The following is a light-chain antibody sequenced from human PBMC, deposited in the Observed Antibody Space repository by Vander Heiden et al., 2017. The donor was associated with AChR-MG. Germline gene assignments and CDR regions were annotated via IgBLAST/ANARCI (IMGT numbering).Light chain of an antibody. J-gene: IGKJ1*01. CDR3: QQNNTYSPT. Sequence: GDRVTISCRASQSISSWLAWYQQKPGKAPKLLIYDASSLESRVPSRFSGSGSGTEFTLTISSLQPDDFATYYCQQNNTYSPTFGQGTKVEIK. CDR1: QSISSW. CDR2: DAS. V-gene: IGKV1-5*01.